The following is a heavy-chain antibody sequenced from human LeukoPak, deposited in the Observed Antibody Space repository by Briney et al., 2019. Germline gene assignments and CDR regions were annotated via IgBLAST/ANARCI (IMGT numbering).Heavy chain of an antibody. CDR3: AKDDPDSSGSFDY. CDR1: GFTFSSYG. V-gene: IGHV3-30*02. CDR2: IRYDGSNK. D-gene: IGHD3-22*01. J-gene: IGHJ4*02. Sequence: GGSLRLSCAASGFTFSSYGMHWVRQAPGKGLEWVAFIRYDGSNKYYADSVKGRFTISRDNSKNTLYLQMNSLRAEDTAVYYCAKDDPDSSGSFDYWGQGPLVTVSS.